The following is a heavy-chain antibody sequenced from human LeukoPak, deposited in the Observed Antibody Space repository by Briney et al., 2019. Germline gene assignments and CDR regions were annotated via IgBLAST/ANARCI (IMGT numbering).Heavy chain of an antibody. J-gene: IGHJ4*02. CDR1: GFTFSSYE. CDR2: ISSSDSTI. CDR3: ARTIEMATISYFDY. Sequence: GGSLRLSCAASGFTFSSYEMNWVRQAPGKGLGWVSYISSSDSTIYYADSVKGRFTISRDNAKNSLYLQMNSLRAGDTAVYYCARTIEMATISYFDYWGQGTLVTVSS. V-gene: IGHV3-48*03. D-gene: IGHD5-24*01.